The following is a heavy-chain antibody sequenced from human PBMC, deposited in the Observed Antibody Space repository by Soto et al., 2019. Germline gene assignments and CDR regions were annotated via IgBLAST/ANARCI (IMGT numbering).Heavy chain of an antibody. J-gene: IGHJ4*02. CDR3: ARDLRGVDY. CDR1: GGTFSSYT. D-gene: IGHD3-3*01. V-gene: IGHV1-69*08. CDR2: IIPILGIA. Sequence: QVQLVQSGAEVKKPGSSVKVSCKASGGTFSSYTISWVRQAPGQGLEWMGRIIPILGIANYAQKFQGRVTITADKSTSTAYVELSSLRSEETALYYCARDLRGVDYWGQGTLVTVSS.